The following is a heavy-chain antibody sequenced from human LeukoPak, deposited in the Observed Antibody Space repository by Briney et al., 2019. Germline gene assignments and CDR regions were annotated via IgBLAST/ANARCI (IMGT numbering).Heavy chain of an antibody. CDR1: GYTFTSYD. CDR2: MNPNSGNT. D-gene: IGHD2-15*01. V-gene: IGHV1-8*01. Sequence: VASMKVSCKASGYTFTSYDINWVRQATGQGLEWMGWMNPNSGNTGYAQKFQGRVTMTRNTSISTAYMELSSLRSEDTAVYYCARATVREVVAAAYYFDYWGQGTLVTVSS. J-gene: IGHJ4*02. CDR3: ARATVREVVAAAYYFDY.